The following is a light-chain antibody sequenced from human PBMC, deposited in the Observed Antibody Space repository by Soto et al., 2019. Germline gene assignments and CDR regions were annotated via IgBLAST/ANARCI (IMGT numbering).Light chain of an antibody. CDR3: QHYNNRPLT. CDR2: GAS. Sequence: EIVMTQSPATLSVSPGERATLSCRASQSVGSDLAWYQHKPGQAPRLLIYGASTRATGIPVRFSGSGSGTEFTLTLSSLQSEDFAVYYCQHYNNRPLTFGGGTKV. J-gene: IGKJ4*01. CDR1: QSVGSD. V-gene: IGKV3-15*01.